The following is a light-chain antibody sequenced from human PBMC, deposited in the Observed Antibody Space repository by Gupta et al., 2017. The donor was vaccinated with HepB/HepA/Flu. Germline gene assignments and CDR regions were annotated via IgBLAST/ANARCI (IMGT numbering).Light chain of an antibody. CDR3: CSYAGSSTYVV. CDR1: SSAVGSYNL. Sequence: SALTQPASVSGSPGQSITISCTGTSSAVGSYNLVSWYQQHPGKAPKLMIYEVSKRPSGVSNRFSGSKSGNTASLTISGLQAEDEADYYCCSYAGSSTYVVFGGGTKLTVL. CDR2: EVS. V-gene: IGLV2-23*02. J-gene: IGLJ2*01.